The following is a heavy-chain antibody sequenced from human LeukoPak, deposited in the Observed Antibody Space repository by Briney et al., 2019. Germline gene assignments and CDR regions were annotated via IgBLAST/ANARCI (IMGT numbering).Heavy chain of an antibody. CDR1: GGSINSYY. Sequence: SEALSLTCTVSGGSINSYYWSWIRQPAGKGLEWIGRIYSSGSTNYNPSLKSRVSMPVDTSKNQFSLKLTSVTAADTAVYYCARGGKATVVTMWGQGILVTVSS. J-gene: IGHJ4*02. V-gene: IGHV4-4*07. CDR2: IYSSGST. D-gene: IGHD4-23*01. CDR3: ARGGKATVVTM.